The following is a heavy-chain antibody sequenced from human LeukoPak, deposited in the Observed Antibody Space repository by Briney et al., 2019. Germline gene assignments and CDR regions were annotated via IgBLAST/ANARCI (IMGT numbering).Heavy chain of an antibody. Sequence: GRSLRLSCAASGFTFSTYAMSWVRQAPGKGLEWVSTISGNGGTTYYADSVKGRFTISRDNSKNTMYLLMNSLRAEDTAIYYCAKEQWLGRSYYGMDVWGQGTTVTVSS. CDR1: GFTFSTYA. CDR3: AKEQWLGRSYYGMDV. D-gene: IGHD6-19*01. V-gene: IGHV3-23*01. J-gene: IGHJ6*02. CDR2: ISGNGGTT.